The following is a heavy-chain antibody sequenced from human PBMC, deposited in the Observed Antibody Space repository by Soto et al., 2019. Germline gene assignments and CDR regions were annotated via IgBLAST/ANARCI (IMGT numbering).Heavy chain of an antibody. J-gene: IGHJ4*02. Sequence: QVYLVQSGAEVKKPGSSVKVSCKALRGTFTNYAFSWVRQAPGQGLEWMGGIMPFFGSGNYAQKFQGRSNITADESTRSVYLELTSLRSEDTAVYYCARDRAGYYSHFVYWGQGTLVTVSS. D-gene: IGHD3-22*01. CDR3: ARDRAGYYSHFVY. V-gene: IGHV1-69*01. CDR2: IMPFFGSG. CDR1: RGTFTNYA.